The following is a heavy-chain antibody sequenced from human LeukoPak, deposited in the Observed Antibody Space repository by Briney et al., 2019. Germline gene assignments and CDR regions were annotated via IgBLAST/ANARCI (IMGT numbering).Heavy chain of an antibody. V-gene: IGHV3-23*01. J-gene: IGHJ4*02. CDR3: AREIQSGGSSSWSGGSDFDY. D-gene: IGHD6-13*01. CDR1: GFTFDDYG. Sequence: HPGGSLRLSCAASGFTFDDYGMSWVRQAPGKGLEWVSAISGSGGSTYYADSVKGRFTISRDNSKNSLYLQMNSLRAEDTAVYYCAREIQSGGSSSWSGGSDFDYWGQGTLVTVSS. CDR2: ISGSGGST.